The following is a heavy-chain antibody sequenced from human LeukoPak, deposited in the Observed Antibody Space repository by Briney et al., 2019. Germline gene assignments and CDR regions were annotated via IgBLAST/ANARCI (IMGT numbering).Heavy chain of an antibody. CDR3: ARIYTSTWYHWFDY. D-gene: IGHD2-15*01. CDR2: IYPGDSDT. CDR1: GYSFTSYW. V-gene: IGHV5-51*01. Sequence: GESLKISCKVSGYSFTSYWIGWVRQMPGKGLEWMGIIYPGDSDTRYSPSFQGQVTISADKSISTAYLQWSSLKASDTAMYFCARIYTSTWYHWFDYWGQGTLVTVSS. J-gene: IGHJ4*02.